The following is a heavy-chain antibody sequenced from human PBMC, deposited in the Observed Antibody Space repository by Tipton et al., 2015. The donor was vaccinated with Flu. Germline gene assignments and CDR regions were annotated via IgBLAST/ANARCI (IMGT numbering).Heavy chain of an antibody. CDR1: GFNVNTNH. CDR2: LYSDGFT. Sequence: SLRLSCVASGFNVNTNHMSWVRQAPGKGLEWVSVLYSDGFTNYADSVKGRFTVSRDNSKNTLYLQLSNLRVVDTAVYYCARQAHYGAVSYLDYWGQGALVTVSS. D-gene: IGHD3-10*01. CDR3: ARQAHYGAVSYLDY. J-gene: IGHJ4*02. V-gene: IGHV3-53*01.